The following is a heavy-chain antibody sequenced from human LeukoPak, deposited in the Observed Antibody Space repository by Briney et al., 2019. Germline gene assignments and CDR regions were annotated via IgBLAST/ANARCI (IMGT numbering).Heavy chain of an antibody. CDR1: GGSFSGYY. V-gene: IGHV4-34*01. CDR3: ASTEAGRKIAVADPWDY. CDR2: INHSGST. J-gene: IGHJ4*02. Sequence: PSETLSLTCAVYGGSFSGYYWSWIRQPPGKGLEWTGEINHSGSTYYNPSLKSRVTISVDTSKNQFSLKLSSVTAADTAVYYCASTEAGRKIAVADPWDYWGQGTLVTVSS. D-gene: IGHD6-19*01.